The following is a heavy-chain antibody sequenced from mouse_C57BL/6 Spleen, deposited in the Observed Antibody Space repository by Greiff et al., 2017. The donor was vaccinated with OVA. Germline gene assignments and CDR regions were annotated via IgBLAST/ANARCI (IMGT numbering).Heavy chain of an antibody. V-gene: IGHV1-50*01. CDR2: IDPSDSYT. D-gene: IGHD5-5*01. J-gene: IGHJ2*01. CDR1: GYTFTSYW. Sequence: VQLQQPGAELVKPGASVKLSCKASGYTFTSYWMQWVKQRPGQGLEWIGEIDPSDSYTNYNQKFKGKATLTVDTSSSTAYMQLSSLTSEDSAVYYCARAYLYYFDYWGQGTTLTVSS. CDR3: ARAYLYYFDY.